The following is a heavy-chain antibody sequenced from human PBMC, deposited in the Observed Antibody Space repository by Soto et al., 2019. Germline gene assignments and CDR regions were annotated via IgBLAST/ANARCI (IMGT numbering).Heavy chain of an antibody. Sequence: ASVKVSCKASGFTFTSSAVQWVRQARGQRLEWIGWIVVGSGNTNYAQKFQERVTITRDMSTSTAYMELSSLRSEDTAVYYCAAGVVVITMRYYYGMDVWGQGTTVTVSS. CDR3: AAGVVVITMRYYYGMDV. J-gene: IGHJ6*02. CDR2: IVVGSGNT. D-gene: IGHD3-22*01. V-gene: IGHV1-58*01. CDR1: GFTFTSSA.